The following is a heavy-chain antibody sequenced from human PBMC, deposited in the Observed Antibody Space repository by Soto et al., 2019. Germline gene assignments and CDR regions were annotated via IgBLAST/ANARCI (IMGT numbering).Heavy chain of an antibody. CDR2: IKSKTDGGTT. J-gene: IGHJ4*02. CDR3: TTDTNWSQLDY. V-gene: IGHV3-15*01. Sequence: EVQLVESGGGLVKPGGSLRLSCAASGFTFSNAWMSWVRQAPGKGLEWVGRIKSKTDGGTTDYAAPVKGRFTISRDDSKHTLYLQMNSLKTEDTAVYYCTTDTNWSQLDYWGQGTLFTVSS. CDR1: GFTFSNAW. D-gene: IGHD1-20*01.